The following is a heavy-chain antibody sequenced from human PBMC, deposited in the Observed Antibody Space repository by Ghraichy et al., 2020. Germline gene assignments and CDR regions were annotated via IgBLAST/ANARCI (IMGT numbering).Heavy chain of an antibody. Sequence: GGSLRLSCAASGFDFNLYGMHWVRQAPGKGLEWLTAIWYDGSTKYYRDSVKGRFTISRDNVDNMVFLQMDSLSAEDTAVYYCARVSRRMSASYFYYGMDLWGQGTTVIVS. CDR3: ARVSRRMSASYFYYGMDL. CDR1: GFDFNLYG. J-gene: IGHJ6*02. D-gene: IGHD3-3*01. CDR2: IWYDGSTK. V-gene: IGHV3-30*12.